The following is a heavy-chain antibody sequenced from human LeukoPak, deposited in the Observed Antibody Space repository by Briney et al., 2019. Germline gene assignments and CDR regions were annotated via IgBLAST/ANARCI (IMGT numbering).Heavy chain of an antibody. V-gene: IGHV3-66*01. D-gene: IGHD6-19*01. CDR1: GLTVSSNY. CDR3: ARDDLVVAGVDY. J-gene: IGHJ4*02. CDR2: IYSGGRT. Sequence: GGSLRLSCAAAGLTVSSNYMTWVRRAPGKGLEWVSVIYSGGRTYYADSVKGGFTISRDNSKNTLYLQMNSLRAEDTAVYYCARDDLVVAGVDYWGQGTLVTVSS.